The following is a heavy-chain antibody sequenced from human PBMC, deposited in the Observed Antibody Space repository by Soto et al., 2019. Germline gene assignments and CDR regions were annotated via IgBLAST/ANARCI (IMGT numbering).Heavy chain of an antibody. Sequence: ETLSLTGTVSGGSVSSYYWSWIRQPPGKGLEWIGYIYYSGSTNYNPSLKSRVTISVDTSKNQFSLKLSSVTAADTAVYYCARGATFGGVIVTQYFQHWGQGTLVTVSS. CDR1: GGSVSSYY. J-gene: IGHJ1*01. CDR2: IYYSGST. D-gene: IGHD3-16*02. CDR3: ARGATFGGVIVTQYFQH. V-gene: IGHV4-59*02.